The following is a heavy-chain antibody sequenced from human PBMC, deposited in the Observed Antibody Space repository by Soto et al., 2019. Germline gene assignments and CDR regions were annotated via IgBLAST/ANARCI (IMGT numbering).Heavy chain of an antibody. CDR3: ERHSIWLLLSDY. V-gene: IGHV4-39*01. CDR2: IHDTGNT. J-gene: IGHJ4*02. D-gene: IGHD3-22*01. CDR1: GSSISNSDCY. Sequence: SETLSLTCSVSGSSISNSDCYWGWIRQPPGKGLEWIGSIHDTGNTYYNPSLKSRVTISVDTSKNQFSLKLDSVTAADTAVYFCERHSIWLLLSDYWGQGSLVTVSS.